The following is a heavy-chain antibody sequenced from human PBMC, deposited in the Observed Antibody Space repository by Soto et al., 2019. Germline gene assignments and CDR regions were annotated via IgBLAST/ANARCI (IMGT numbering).Heavy chain of an antibody. V-gene: IGHV4-59*08. CDR1: GGSISSYY. CDR3: ARRSNYDYIWGSYKAFAI. CDR2: IYYSGST. D-gene: IGHD3-16*01. Sequence: SETLSLTCTVSGGSISSYYWSWIRQPPGKGLEWIGYIYYSGSTNYNPSLKSRVTISVDTSKNQFSLKLSSVTAADTAVYYCARRSNYDYIWGSYKAFAIWGQGTMVPVSS. J-gene: IGHJ3*02.